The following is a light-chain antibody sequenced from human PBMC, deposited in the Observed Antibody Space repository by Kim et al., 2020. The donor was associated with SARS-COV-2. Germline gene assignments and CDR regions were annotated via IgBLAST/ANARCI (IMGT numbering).Light chain of an antibody. J-gene: IGKJ1*01. CDR2: AAS. CDR3: QKYNSSPWT. V-gene: IGKV1-27*01. Sequence: TSLGDRVTLTCRASQVIGNYLAWYQQKPGEVPKLLIYAASTLQSGVPSRFSGSRSGTDFTLTISSLQPEDVATYYCQKYNSSPWTFGQGTKVDIK. CDR1: QVIGNY.